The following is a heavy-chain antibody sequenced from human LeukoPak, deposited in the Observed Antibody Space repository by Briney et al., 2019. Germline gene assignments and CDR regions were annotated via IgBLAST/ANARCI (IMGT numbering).Heavy chain of an antibody. V-gene: IGHV3-7*03. J-gene: IGHJ5*01. CDR2: IKQGGREE. D-gene: IGHD3-10*01. CDR1: EFIFSDYW. CDR3: ARDNGGWFDS. Sequence: GGSLRLSCVASEFIFSDYWMSWMRKAPGKGREWVANIKQGGREEKYVGSVKGRFAISRDGAKSTLYWQMDSLSGDDTAVYYCARDNGGWFDSWGRGTLVTVSS.